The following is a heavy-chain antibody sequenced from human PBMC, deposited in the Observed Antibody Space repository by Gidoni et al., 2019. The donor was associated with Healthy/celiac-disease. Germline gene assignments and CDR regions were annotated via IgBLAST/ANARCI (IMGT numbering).Heavy chain of an antibody. V-gene: IGHV3-30*02. D-gene: IGHD3-3*01. CDR2: IRYDGSNK. CDR3: AKGEGDFWSEKRWFDY. CDR1: GFTFRSYG. Sequence: QVQLVESGAGVVQPGGSLRLSCAASGFTFRSYGMPWVRQDPGKGLAWVAFIRYDGSNKYYADSVKGRFTISRDNSKNTLYLQMNSLRAEDTAVYYCAKGEGDFWSEKRWFDYWGQGTLVTVSS. J-gene: IGHJ4*02.